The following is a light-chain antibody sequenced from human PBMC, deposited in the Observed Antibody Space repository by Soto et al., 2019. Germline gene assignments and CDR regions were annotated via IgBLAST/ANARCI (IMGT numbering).Light chain of an antibody. V-gene: IGKV3-15*01. Sequence: EIVMTQSPATLSLSPGERAALSCSASQSINSELAWYQQKPGQPPRLLIYGASTRATGVPARFTGTESGSEFTLTISGLQSEDFAVYYCQQGHNWPLTFGQGTRLEI. CDR2: GAS. CDR1: QSINSE. J-gene: IGKJ2*01. CDR3: QQGHNWPLT.